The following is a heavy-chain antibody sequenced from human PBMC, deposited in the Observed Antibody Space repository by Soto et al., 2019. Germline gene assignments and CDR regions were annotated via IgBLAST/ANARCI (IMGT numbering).Heavy chain of an antibody. CDR1: GFTFSSYG. CDR2: ISYDGSNK. Sequence: PGGSLRLSCAASGFTFSSYGMHWVRQAPGKGLEWVAVISYDGSNKYYADSVKGRFTISRDNSKNTLYLQMNSLRAEDTAVYHCAKLGIAARPHYYYGRDVWGQGTTVTVSS. J-gene: IGHJ6*02. V-gene: IGHV3-30*18. CDR3: AKLGIAARPHYYYGRDV. D-gene: IGHD6-6*01.